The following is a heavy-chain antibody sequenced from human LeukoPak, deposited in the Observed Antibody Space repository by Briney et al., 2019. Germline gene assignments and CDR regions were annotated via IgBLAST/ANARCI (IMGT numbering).Heavy chain of an antibody. CDR3: ARASDPWLQLT. CDR1: GFTFSSYV. CDR2: IWYDGSNY. D-gene: IGHD5-24*01. J-gene: IGHJ5*02. V-gene: IGHV3-33*01. Sequence: PGGSLRLSCAASGFTFSSYVIHWVRQAPGKGLEWVAGIWYDGSNYYYADSVKGRLTISRDNSKNTLYLQMSSLRAEDTGVYYCARASDPWLQLTWGQGTLVTVSS.